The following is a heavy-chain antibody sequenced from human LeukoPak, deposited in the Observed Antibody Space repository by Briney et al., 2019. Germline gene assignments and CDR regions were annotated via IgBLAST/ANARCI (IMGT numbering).Heavy chain of an antibody. Sequence: GGSLRLSCAASGFAFRSYWMTWVRQAPGKGLEWVANTRHDGRDIKYEDSVKGRFTISRDNARNSLSLQMSSLRVEDTAVYYCARGPYESDGVSYGAFDIWGQGTVVTVSS. CDR1: GFAFRSYW. J-gene: IGHJ3*02. D-gene: IGHD3-22*01. CDR2: TRHDGRDI. V-gene: IGHV3-7*01. CDR3: ARGPYESDGVSYGAFDI.